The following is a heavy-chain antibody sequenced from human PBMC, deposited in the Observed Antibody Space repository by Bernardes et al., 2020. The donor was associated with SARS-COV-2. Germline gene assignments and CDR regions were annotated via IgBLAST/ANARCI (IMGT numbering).Heavy chain of an antibody. J-gene: IGHJ6*02. D-gene: IGHD2-2*01. CDR3: ARSFRSLVIPAFHGMDV. Sequence: GGSLRLSFAASGFTFSTYWMHWVRQAPGKGLVWIARINDDGRSPIYADSVEGRFTISRDNAKNTLYLQMNSLGAEDTAVYYCARSFRSLVIPAFHGMDVWGQGTTVTVSS. CDR1: GFTFSTYW. V-gene: IGHV3-74*01. CDR2: INDDGRSP.